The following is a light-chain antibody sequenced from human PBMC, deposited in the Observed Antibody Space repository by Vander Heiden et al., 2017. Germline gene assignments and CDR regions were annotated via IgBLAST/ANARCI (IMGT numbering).Light chain of an antibody. J-gene: IGLJ3*02. CDR3: AAWDDSLNGWV. CDR2: SNK. Sequence: QSVLTQPPSASGTPGQRVTISCSGSSSNSGSNTVNWYQQLPGTAPKLLIYSNKQRPSGVPDRFSGSKSGTSASLAISGLQSEDEADYYCAAWDDSLNGWVFGGGTKLTVL. CDR1: SSNSGSNT. V-gene: IGLV1-44*01.